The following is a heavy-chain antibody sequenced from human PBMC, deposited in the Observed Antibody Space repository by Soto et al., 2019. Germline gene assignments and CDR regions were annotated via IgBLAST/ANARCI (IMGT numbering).Heavy chain of an antibody. Sequence: GASVKVSCKASGYTFTSYYMHWVRQAPGQGLEWMGIINPSGGSTSYAQKFQGRVTMTRDTSTSTVYMELSSLRSEDTAVYYCARDPPRSYYYYGMDFWGQGTTVTVSS. CDR3: ARDPPRSYYYYGMDF. CDR2: INPSGGST. CDR1: GYTFTSYY. J-gene: IGHJ6*02. V-gene: IGHV1-46*01. D-gene: IGHD6-19*01.